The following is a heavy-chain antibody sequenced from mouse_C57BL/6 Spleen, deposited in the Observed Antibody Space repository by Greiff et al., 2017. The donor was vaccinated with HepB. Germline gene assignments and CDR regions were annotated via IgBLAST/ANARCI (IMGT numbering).Heavy chain of an antibody. J-gene: IGHJ2*01. CDR1: GYAFSSYW. Sequence: VQLQQSGAELVKPGASVKISCKASGYAFSSYWMNWVKQRPGKGLEWIGQIYPGDGDTNYNGKFKGKATLTADKSSSTAYMQRSSLTSEDSAVYFCAREGYDYDGFDYWGQGTTLTVSS. CDR2: IYPGDGDT. CDR3: AREGYDYDGFDY. D-gene: IGHD2-4*01. V-gene: IGHV1-80*01.